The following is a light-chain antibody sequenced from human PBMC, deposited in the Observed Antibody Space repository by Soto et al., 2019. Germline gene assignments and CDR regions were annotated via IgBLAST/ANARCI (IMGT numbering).Light chain of an antibody. Sequence: EIVMTQSPATQSVSPGARSPLSGRASQSVSSNLAWYQQKPGQAPRLLIYGASTRATGIPARFSGSGSGTEFTPTISSLQSEDFAVYYCQQYNNWPLLFGQGTKVDIK. CDR1: QSVSSN. V-gene: IGKV3-15*01. CDR3: QQYNNWPLL. CDR2: GAS. J-gene: IGKJ1*01.